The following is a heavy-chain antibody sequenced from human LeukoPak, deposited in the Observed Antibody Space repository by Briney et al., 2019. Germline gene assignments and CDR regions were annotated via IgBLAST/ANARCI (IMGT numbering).Heavy chain of an antibody. CDR1: GFTFSSYS. CDR2: ISSSSSYI. V-gene: IGHV3-21*01. J-gene: IGHJ4*02. Sequence: GGSLRLSCAASGFTFSSYSMNWVRQAPGKGLEWVSSISSSSSYIYYADSVKGRFTISRDNSKNTLYLLMNSLRAEDTAVYYCAKPKDDDYVWGSYRYYFDYWGQGTLVTVSS. CDR3: AKPKDDDYVWGSYRYYFDY. D-gene: IGHD3-16*02.